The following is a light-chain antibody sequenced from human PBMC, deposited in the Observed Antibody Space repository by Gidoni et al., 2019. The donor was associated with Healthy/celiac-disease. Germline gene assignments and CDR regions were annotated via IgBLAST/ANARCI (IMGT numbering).Light chain of an antibody. CDR3: QSYDSSLSGSV. J-gene: IGLJ2*01. Sequence: QSVLTQPPSVSGAPGQRVTISCTGRSSNIGAGYDVHWYQQLPGTAPKRLIYGTSNRPSGVPDRFSGSKSGTSASLAITGLQAEDEADYYCQSYDSSLSGSVFGGGTKLTVL. V-gene: IGLV1-40*01. CDR2: GTS. CDR1: SSNIGAGYD.